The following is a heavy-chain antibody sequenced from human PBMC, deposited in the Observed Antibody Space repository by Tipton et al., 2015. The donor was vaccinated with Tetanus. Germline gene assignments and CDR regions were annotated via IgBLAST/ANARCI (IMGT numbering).Heavy chain of an antibody. D-gene: IGHD5-18*01. CDR2: IDHSGST. J-gene: IGHJ2*01. CDR1: GGSISSGSYY. CDR3: ARGYSYGYSYWYFDL. Sequence: TLSLTCTVSGGSISSGSYYWSWIRQHPGKGLEWIGYIDHSGSTYYNASLKSRVAISLDTSKIQFSLTLTSVTAADTAVYYCARGYSYGYSYWYFDLRGRGTLVTVSS. V-gene: IGHV4-31*03.